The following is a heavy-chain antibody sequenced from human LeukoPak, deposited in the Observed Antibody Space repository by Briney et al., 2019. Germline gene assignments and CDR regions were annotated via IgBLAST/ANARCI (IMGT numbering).Heavy chain of an antibody. CDR3: ARVKEASAFDI. V-gene: IGHV3-21*01. CDR2: ISSSSRYI. D-gene: IGHD3-9*01. J-gene: IGHJ4*02. CDR1: GFTFSSYS. Sequence: PGGSLRLSCAASGFTFSSYSMNWVRQAPGKGLEWVSSISSSSRYIYYAHSVKGRFTISRDNAKNSLYLQMNSLRAEDTAVYYCARVKEASAFDIWGQGTLATVSS.